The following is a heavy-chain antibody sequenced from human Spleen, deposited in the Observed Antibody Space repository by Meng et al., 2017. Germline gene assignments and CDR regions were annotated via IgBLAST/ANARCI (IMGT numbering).Heavy chain of an antibody. D-gene: IGHD6-19*01. CDR2: IYPSGST. J-gene: IGHJ4*02. CDR3: ARSPKPSTGSGWTDYFDY. V-gene: IGHV4-61*02. Sequence: SETLSLTCTVSGGSISSGSYYWIWIRQPAGKGLEWIVRIYPSGSTIYNPSLKSRVTISVDTSKNHFLLKLSSATAADATGYYCARSPKPSTGSGWTDYFDYWGQGTLVTVSS. CDR1: GGSISSGSYY.